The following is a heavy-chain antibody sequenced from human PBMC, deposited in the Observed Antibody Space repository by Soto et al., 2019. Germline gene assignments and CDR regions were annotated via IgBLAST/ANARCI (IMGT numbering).Heavy chain of an antibody. CDR1: GGSISSGDYY. CDR2: IYYSGST. CDR3: ARAGPLYYFDY. Sequence: SETLSLTCTVSGGSISSGDYYWSWIRQPPGKGLEWLGFIYYSGSTYYSASLKSRVTISLDTSKNQFSLNLGSVTAADTALYYCARAGPLYYFDYWGQGTQVTAPQ. V-gene: IGHV4-30-4*01. D-gene: IGHD2-2*02. J-gene: IGHJ4*02.